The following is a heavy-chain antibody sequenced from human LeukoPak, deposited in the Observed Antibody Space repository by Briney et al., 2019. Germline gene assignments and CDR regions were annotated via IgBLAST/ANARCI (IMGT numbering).Heavy chain of an antibody. CDR2: IYYSGST. D-gene: IGHD5-18*01. J-gene: IGHJ4*02. CDR1: GGSISSSSYY. CDR3: ARDSYSYGYGGFDY. V-gene: IGHV4-39*07. Sequence: SETLSLTCTVSGGSISSSSYYWGWIRQPPGKGLEWIGSIYYSGSTYYNPSLKSRVIISVDTSKNQFSLELNSVTAADTAVYYCARDSYSYGYGGFDYWGQGILVTVSS.